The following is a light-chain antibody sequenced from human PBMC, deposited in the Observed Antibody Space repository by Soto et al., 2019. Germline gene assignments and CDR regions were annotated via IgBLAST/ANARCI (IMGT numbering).Light chain of an antibody. CDR2: DVS. CDR1: SSDVGGYNY. Sequence: QSVLTQPASVSGSPGQSITISCTGTSSDVGGYNYVSWYQQHPGKAPKLMIYDVSNRPSGVSNCFSGSKSGNTASLTISGLQAEDEADYYCSSYTSSILYVFGTGTKVTVL. J-gene: IGLJ1*01. V-gene: IGLV2-14*01. CDR3: SSYTSSILYV.